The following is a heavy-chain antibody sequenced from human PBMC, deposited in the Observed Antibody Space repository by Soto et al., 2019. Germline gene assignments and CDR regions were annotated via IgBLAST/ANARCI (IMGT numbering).Heavy chain of an antibody. Sequence: ASVKLSCKASGYTFTSYAMHWVRQAPGQRLEWMGWINAGNGNTKYSQKFQGRVTITRDTSASTAYMELSSLRSEDTAVYYCASSRITMVPYGMDVWGQGTTVTVSS. V-gene: IGHV1-3*01. CDR2: INAGNGNT. D-gene: IGHD3-10*01. CDR1: GYTFTSYA. CDR3: ASSRITMVPYGMDV. J-gene: IGHJ6*02.